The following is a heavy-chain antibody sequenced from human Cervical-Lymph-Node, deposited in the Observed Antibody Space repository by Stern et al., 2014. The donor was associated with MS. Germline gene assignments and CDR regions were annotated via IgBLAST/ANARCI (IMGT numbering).Heavy chain of an antibody. CDR3: ATGPAKIDYYFDY. V-gene: IGHV1-24*01. CDR1: GYTLTELS. J-gene: IGHJ4*02. D-gene: IGHD4/OR15-4a*01. CDR2: CDPEDGET. Sequence: VQLVQSGAEVKKPGASVKVSCKVSGYTLTELSMHWVRQAPGKGLEWMGGCDPEDGETSYAQKCQDRVTMTEDTSTDTAYMELSSLRSEDTAVYYCATGPAKIDYYFDYWGQGTLVTVSS.